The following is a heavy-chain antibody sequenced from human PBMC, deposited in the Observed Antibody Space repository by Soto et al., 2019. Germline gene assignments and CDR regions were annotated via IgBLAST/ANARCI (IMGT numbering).Heavy chain of an antibody. D-gene: IGHD3-16*01. Sequence: PGKGLEWTGSIYYSGATNYNPSLESRLTISVDTSKNQFSLNLSSVTAADSAVYYRARAMGDWGTYYYCYGFDVWGQGTTVNVS. CDR3: ARAMGDWGTYYYCYGFDV. CDR2: IYYSGAT. J-gene: IGHJ6*02. V-gene: IGHV4-59*01.